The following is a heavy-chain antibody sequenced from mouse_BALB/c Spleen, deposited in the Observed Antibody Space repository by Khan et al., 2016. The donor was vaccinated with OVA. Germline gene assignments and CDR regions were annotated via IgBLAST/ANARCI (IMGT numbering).Heavy chain of an antibody. CDR3: AKNYRYDVYFDY. CDR2: IYPFNDDT. CDR1: GYTFTSYV. V-gene: IGHV1S136*01. J-gene: IGHJ2*01. Sequence: VQLQQSGPELVKPGASVKMSCKASGYTFTSYVLHWLRQKPGQGLEWIGYIYPFNDDTKYNEKFKGEATLTSDKSSTTAYMELSSLTSEDSAVYYCAKNYRYDVYFDYWGQGTTLTGSS. D-gene: IGHD2-14*01.